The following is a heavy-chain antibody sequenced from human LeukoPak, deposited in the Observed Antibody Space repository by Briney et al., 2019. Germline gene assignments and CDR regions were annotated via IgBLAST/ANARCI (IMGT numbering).Heavy chain of an antibody. CDR3: ARGAVVVPAKVPLYGMDV. CDR2: IIPILGIA. J-gene: IGHJ6*02. CDR1: GGTFSSYT. V-gene: IGHV1-69*02. Sequence: SMKVSCKASGGTFSSYTISWVRQAPGQGLEWMGRIIPILGIANYAQKFQGRVTITADKSTSTAYMELSSLRSEDTAVYYCARGAVVVPAKVPLYGMDVWGQGTTVTVSS. D-gene: IGHD2-2*01.